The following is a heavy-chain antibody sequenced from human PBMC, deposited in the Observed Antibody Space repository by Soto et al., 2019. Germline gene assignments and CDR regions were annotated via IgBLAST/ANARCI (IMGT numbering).Heavy chain of an antibody. CDR3: ARIPVDTYMINWFDP. V-gene: IGHV4-61*08. CDR1: GGSVSLGDYY. J-gene: IGHJ5*02. D-gene: IGHD5-18*01. CDR2: IYYSGST. Sequence: PSETLSLTCTVSGGSVSLGDYYWSWIRQPPGKGLEWIGYIYYSGSTNYNPSLKSRVSISLDTSKNQFSLRLTSVTAADTAVYYCARIPVDTYMINWFDPWGQRTLVTVSS.